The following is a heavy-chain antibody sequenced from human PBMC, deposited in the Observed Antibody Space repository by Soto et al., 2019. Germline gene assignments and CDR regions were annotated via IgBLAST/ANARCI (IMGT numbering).Heavy chain of an antibody. CDR2: IYYSGST. D-gene: IGHD3-16*01. CDR1: GGSIISSSYY. V-gene: IGHV4-39*07. CDR3: ATLGTSYKRNGMDV. Sequence: SETLSVTCTVAGGSIISSSYYWGWNRQPPGKGLEWIGSIYYSGSTYYNPSLKSRVTMSVDTSKNQFSLKLSSVTAVDTAVYHCATLGTSYKRNGMDVWGQGTTVTAP. J-gene: IGHJ6*02.